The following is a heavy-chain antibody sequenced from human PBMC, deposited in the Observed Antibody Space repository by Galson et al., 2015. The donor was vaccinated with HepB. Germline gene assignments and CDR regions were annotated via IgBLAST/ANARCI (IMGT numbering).Heavy chain of an antibody. CDR1: GAPVNSGGHF. Sequence: TLSLTCTVSGAPVNSGGHFWSWIRQHPGRGLEWIGDIYHSGFTYSSPSLKSRLILSVDTAKNQFTLKLNSVTAADTAVYYCARHESESKTYAADNWGQGTLVTVSS. CDR2: IYHSGFT. D-gene: IGHD2-2*01. CDR3: ARHESESKTYAADN. J-gene: IGHJ4*02. V-gene: IGHV4-31*03.